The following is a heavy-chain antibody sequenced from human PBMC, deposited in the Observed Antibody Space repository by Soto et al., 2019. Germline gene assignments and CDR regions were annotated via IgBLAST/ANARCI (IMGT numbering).Heavy chain of an antibody. Sequence: EVQLLESGGGLVQPGGSLRLSCAASRFTFSTYAMTWVRQAPGKGLEWVSAISSSGVSTYYPDSVKGRFTISRDNSKNTLYLEMNSVRAEDTAIDDRAKELVEMRAYYFDYWGQGTLVTVSS. D-gene: IGHD1-26*01. CDR3: AKELVEMRAYYFDY. V-gene: IGHV3-23*01. CDR2: ISSSGVST. J-gene: IGHJ4*02. CDR1: RFTFSTYA.